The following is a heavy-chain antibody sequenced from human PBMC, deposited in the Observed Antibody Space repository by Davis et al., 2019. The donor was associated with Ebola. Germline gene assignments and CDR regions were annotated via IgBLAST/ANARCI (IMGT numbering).Heavy chain of an antibody. CDR3: ARYNRGRPLGY. CDR2: IKHDGSEK. V-gene: IGHV3-7*03. J-gene: IGHJ1*01. CDR1: GFTFSNYW. D-gene: IGHD5-24*01. Sequence: GGSLRLSCAASGFTFSNYWMSWVRQAPGKGLEWVANIKHDGSEKYDVDSVRGRFTISGDNTRNSLFLQMNSLRVDDTAVYYCARYNRGRPLGYWGKGTLVIVSS.